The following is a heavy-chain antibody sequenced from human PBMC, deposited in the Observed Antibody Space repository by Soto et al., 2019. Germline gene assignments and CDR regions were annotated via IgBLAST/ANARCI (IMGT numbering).Heavy chain of an antibody. V-gene: IGHV1-69*13. CDR2: IVPVFGRP. CDR3: AREGSGYNF. Sequence: ASVKLSCKASGGSFSNFGISWVRQAPGQGLEWMGGIVPVFGRPNYAQRFRGRLTITADESTSTGYMELISLRSDDTAVYYCAREGSGYNFWGQGTQVTVSS. CDR1: GGSFSNFG. D-gene: IGHD5-12*01. J-gene: IGHJ4*02.